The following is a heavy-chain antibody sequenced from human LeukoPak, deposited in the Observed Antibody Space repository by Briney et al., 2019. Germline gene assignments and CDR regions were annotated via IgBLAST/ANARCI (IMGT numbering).Heavy chain of an antibody. V-gene: IGHV4-30-4*07. J-gene: IGHJ5*02. CDR2: IYYSGST. CDR1: GGSISSGGYS. CDR3: ARRRYSYVGPWFDP. Sequence: PSETLSLTCAVSGGSISSGGYSWSWIRQPPGKGLEWIGYIYYSGSTYYNPSLKSRVTISVDTSKNQFSLKLSSVTAADTAVYYRARRRYSYVGPWFDPWGQGTLVTVSS. D-gene: IGHD5-18*01.